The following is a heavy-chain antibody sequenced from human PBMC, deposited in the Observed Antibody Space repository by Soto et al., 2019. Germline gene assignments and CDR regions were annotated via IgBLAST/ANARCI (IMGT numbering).Heavy chain of an antibody. CDR3: ARRYKSAGWLAT. CDR1: GYTFATYA. J-gene: IGHJ5*02. Sequence: QVQLVQSGAEVKKPGASVKVSCKASGYTFATYAIHWVRQAPGEGREWMGWINTATWNTEYSEKLQDRVNLTRDKSATTSYMELRGLRFEDTAVYYCARRYKSAGWLATWGQGPLLTVSS. V-gene: IGHV1-3*04. D-gene: IGHD1-20*01. CDR2: INTATWNT.